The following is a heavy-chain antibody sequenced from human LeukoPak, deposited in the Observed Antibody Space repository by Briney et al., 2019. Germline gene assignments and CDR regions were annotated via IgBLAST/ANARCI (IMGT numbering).Heavy chain of an antibody. J-gene: IGHJ4*02. D-gene: IGHD1-26*01. CDR3: ARDTIVGAY. Sequence: GGSLRLSCAASGFTFSSYGMHWVRQAPGKGLEWVAVISYDGSNKYYADSVKGRFTISRDNAKNSLYLQMNSLRAEDTAVYYCARDTIVGAYWGQGTLVTVSS. V-gene: IGHV3-30*03. CDR2: ISYDGSNK. CDR1: GFTFSSYG.